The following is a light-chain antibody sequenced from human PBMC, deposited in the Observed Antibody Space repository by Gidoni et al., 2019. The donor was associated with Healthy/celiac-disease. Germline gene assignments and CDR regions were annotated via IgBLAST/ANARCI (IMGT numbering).Light chain of an antibody. CDR1: QSVSSY. V-gene: IGKV3-11*01. CDR3: QQSSNWPPT. CDR2: DAS. J-gene: IGKJ3*01. Sequence: ELVLTPSPATLSLSPGERATLSCRASQSVSSYLAWYQQKPGQAPRLLIYDASNRATGIPARFSGSGSGTDFTLTISSLEPEDFAVYYCQQSSNWPPTFGPGTKVEIK.